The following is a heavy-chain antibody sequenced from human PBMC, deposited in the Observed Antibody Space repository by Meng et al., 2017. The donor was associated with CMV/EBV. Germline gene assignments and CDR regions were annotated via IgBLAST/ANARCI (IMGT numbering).Heavy chain of an antibody. Sequence: GESLKISCAASGFSFSTFGMHWVRQAPGKGLEWVALIWHDGSNKYCADSVKGRFTISRDNSRNTLYLQMNSLRVEDTAVYYCAKGGVTGYFFDYWGQGTLVTVSS. J-gene: IGHJ4*02. D-gene: IGHD2-21*02. CDR3: AKGGVTGYFFDY. CDR2: IWHDGSNK. V-gene: IGHV3-33*06. CDR1: GFSFSTFG.